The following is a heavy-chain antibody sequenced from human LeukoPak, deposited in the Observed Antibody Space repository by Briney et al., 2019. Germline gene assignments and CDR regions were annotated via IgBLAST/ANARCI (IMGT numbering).Heavy chain of an antibody. Sequence: GGSLRLSCAASGFTFSSYAMSWVRQAPGKGLEWVSAISGSGGSTYYADSVKGRFTISRDNSKNTLYLQMNSLRAEDTAVYYCARVWAGTTSGGYWGQGTLVTVSS. V-gene: IGHV3-23*01. D-gene: IGHD1-7*01. J-gene: IGHJ4*02. CDR2: ISGSGGST. CDR3: ARVWAGTTSGGY. CDR1: GFTFSSYA.